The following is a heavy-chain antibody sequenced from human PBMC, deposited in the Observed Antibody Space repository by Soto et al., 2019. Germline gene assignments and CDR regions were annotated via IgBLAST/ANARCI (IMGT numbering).Heavy chain of an antibody. CDR1: GGTFSSYT. Sequence: ASVKVSCKASGGTFSSYTISWVRQAPGQGLEWMGRIIPILGIANYAQKFQGRVTITADKSTSTAYMELSSLRSEDTAVYYCATDYGGNSYAFDIWGQGTMVTVSS. V-gene: IGHV1-69*02. CDR2: IIPILGIA. J-gene: IGHJ3*02. D-gene: IGHD4-17*01. CDR3: ATDYGGNSYAFDI.